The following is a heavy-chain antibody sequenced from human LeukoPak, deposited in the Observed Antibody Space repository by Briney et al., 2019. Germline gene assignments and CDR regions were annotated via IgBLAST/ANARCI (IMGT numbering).Heavy chain of an antibody. CDR1: GYTFTSYY. Sequence: GASVKVSCKASGYTFTSYYMHWVRQAPGQGLEWMGIINPSGGSTSYAQKFQGRVTMTTDTSTSTAYMELRSLRSDDTAVYYCASDLFKGSDYWGQGTLVTVSS. D-gene: IGHD2-15*01. CDR2: INPSGGST. J-gene: IGHJ4*02. V-gene: IGHV1-46*01. CDR3: ASDLFKGSDY.